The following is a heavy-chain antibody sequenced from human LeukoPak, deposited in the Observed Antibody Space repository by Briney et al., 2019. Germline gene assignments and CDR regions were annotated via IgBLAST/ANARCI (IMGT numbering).Heavy chain of an antibody. CDR3: ARHYHFDSGDYYYREFDY. D-gene: IGHD3-22*01. CDR1: GFTFSSYW. CDR2: AYSDGSSA. Sequence: GGSLRLSCAASGFTFSSYWMHWVRQAPGKGLVWVSCAYSDGSSASDADSVKGRFTVPRDNAKNSLYLQMNSLRAEDTAVYYCARHYHFDSGDYYYREFDYWGQGTLVTVSS. J-gene: IGHJ4*02. V-gene: IGHV3-74*01.